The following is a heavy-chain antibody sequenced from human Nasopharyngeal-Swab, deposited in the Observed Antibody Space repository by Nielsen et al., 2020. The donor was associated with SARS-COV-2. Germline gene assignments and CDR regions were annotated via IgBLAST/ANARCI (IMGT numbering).Heavy chain of an antibody. CDR2: INAGNGNT. CDR1: GYTFTSYA. D-gene: IGHD5-18*01. Sequence: ASVKVSCKASGYTFTSYAMHWVRQAPGQRLEWMGWINAGNGNTKYSQKFQGRVTITRDTSASTAYMELSSLRSEDTAVYYCARGYYSYGQFYYYYMDVWGKGTTVTVSS. V-gene: IGHV1-3*01. CDR3: ARGYYSYGQFYYYYMDV. J-gene: IGHJ6*03.